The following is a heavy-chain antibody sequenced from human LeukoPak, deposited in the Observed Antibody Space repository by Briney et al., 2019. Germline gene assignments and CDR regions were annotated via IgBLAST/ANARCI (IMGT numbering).Heavy chain of an antibody. D-gene: IGHD3-22*01. V-gene: IGHV4-39*01. Sequence: SETLSLTCTVSGGSISSSSYYWGWIRQPPGTGLEWIGSIYYSGSTYYNPSLKSRVTISVDMSKNQFSLKLSSVTAADTAVYYCARYDSSGYYYYAFDIWGQGTMVTVSS. J-gene: IGHJ3*02. CDR1: GGSISSSSYY. CDR2: IYYSGST. CDR3: ARYDSSGYYYYAFDI.